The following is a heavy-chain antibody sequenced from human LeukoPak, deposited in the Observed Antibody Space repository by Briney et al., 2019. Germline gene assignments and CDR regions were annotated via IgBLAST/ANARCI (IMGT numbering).Heavy chain of an antibody. D-gene: IGHD2-15*01. CDR1: GYTFIGYN. J-gene: IGHJ4*02. CDR2: INPNSGGT. Sequence: ASVKVSCKGSGYTFIGYNMHWVRPAPRQGLEWMGWINPNSGGTNYAQKFQGRVTMTRDTSISTAYMELSSLRSDDTAVYYCARLGFCSGGSCYSLGYWGQGTMVTVSS. V-gene: IGHV1-2*02. CDR3: ARLGFCSGGSCYSLGY.